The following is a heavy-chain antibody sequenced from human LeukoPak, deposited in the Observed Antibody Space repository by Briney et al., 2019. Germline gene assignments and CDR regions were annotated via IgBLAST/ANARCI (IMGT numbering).Heavy chain of an antibody. CDR2: ISSSSSYT. CDR1: GFTFSDYY. D-gene: IGHD6-13*01. Sequence: GGSLRLSCAASGFTFSDYYMSWIRQAPGKGLEWVSYISSSSSYTNYADSVKGRFTISRDNAKNSLYLQMNSLRAEDTAVYYCARALETGYSSSWCSLTFDYWGQGTLVTVSS. CDR3: ARALETGYSSSWCSLTFDY. J-gene: IGHJ4*02. V-gene: IGHV3-11*06.